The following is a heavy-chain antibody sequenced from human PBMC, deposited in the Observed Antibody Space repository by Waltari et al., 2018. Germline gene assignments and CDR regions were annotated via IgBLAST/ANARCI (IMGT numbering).Heavy chain of an antibody. D-gene: IGHD6-25*01. J-gene: IGHJ6*02. CDR1: GFTFNSYW. Sequence: EEQLVQSGAEVKKPGESLKISCKGSGFTFNSYWIAWVRQLPGQGLEWMGIIYTGDSEIRYSPSFEGQVSISVDKSINTAYLQWRSLKASDTGIYYCARRGSGWKTPQYYYAMDVWGQGTTVTVSS. CDR3: ARRGSGWKTPQYYYAMDV. V-gene: IGHV5-51*03. CDR2: IYTGDSEI.